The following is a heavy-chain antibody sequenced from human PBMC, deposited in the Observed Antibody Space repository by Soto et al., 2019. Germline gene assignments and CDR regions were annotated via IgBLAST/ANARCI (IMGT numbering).Heavy chain of an antibody. CDR3: AKSRAVADAFDF. J-gene: IGHJ3*01. V-gene: IGHV3-23*01. CDR1: GFTFSTYA. Sequence: EVQVLESGGGLVQPGGSLRLSCAASGFTFSTYAMSWVRQAPGKGLEWVSSITGSGSGSGINTYYADSVKGRFTISRDNSKNKLSLQMHSLRVDDTAVYYCAKSRAVADAFDFWGQGTMVTVSS. D-gene: IGHD6-19*01. CDR2: ITGSGSGSGINT.